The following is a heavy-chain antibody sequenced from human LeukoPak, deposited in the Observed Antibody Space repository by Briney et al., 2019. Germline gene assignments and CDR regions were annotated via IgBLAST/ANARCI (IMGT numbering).Heavy chain of an antibody. CDR2: ISAYNGNT. CDR3: ARGSGLRYFVWLFDY. V-gene: IGHV1-18*01. Sequence: GAAVKVTCKGSGYTFTSYGISWVRQAPAQGLEWMGCISAYNGNTNYAQKLQGRVTMTTDTSTSTAYMELRRLRSDDTAVYYCARGSGLRYFVWLFDYWGQGTLVTVSS. CDR1: GYTFTSYG. D-gene: IGHD3-9*01. J-gene: IGHJ4*02.